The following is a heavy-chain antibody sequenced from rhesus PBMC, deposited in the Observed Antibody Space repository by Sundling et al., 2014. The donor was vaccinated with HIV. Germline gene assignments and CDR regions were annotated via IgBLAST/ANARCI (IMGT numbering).Heavy chain of an antibody. CDR1: GGSFSSSY. Sequence: QLQLQESGPGLVKPSETLSVTCAVSGGSFSSSYWSWIRQAPGKGLEWIGYIYGTGGRTNYNPSLKSRVTLSVDTSKKQFSLKLSSVTAADTALYYCARGHSSGWDSFDYWGQGVLVTVSS. V-gene: IGHV4-169*01. J-gene: IGHJ4*01. D-gene: IGHD6-31*01. CDR3: ARGHSSGWDSFDY. CDR2: IYGTGGRT.